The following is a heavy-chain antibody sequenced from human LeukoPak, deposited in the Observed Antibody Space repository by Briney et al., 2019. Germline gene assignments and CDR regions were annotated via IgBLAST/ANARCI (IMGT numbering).Heavy chain of an antibody. Sequence: ETLSLTCAVYGGSFSGYYWSWIRQPPGKGLEWIREINHSGSTNYNPSLKSRVTISVDTSKNQFSLKLSSVTAADTAVYYCARGDGYGDYAYYFDYWGQGTLVTVSS. J-gene: IGHJ4*02. CDR1: GGSFSGYY. CDR3: ARGDGYGDYAYYFDY. D-gene: IGHD4-17*01. V-gene: IGHV4-34*01. CDR2: INHSGST.